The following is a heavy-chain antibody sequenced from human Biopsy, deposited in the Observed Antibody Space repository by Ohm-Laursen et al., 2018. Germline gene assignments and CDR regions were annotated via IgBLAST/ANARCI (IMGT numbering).Heavy chain of an antibody. J-gene: IGHJ4*02. CDR1: GGSFSGYY. CDR2: IHNSGNT. V-gene: IGHV4-34*09. Sequence: TLSLTCAVYGGSFSGYYWSWIRQPPGKGLEWIGYIHNSGNTYYNPSLKSRVMISIDVSKDQFSLKLSSVTAADTAVYYCARDWSSGRYLEYWGQGSQVTVSS. D-gene: IGHD3-10*01. CDR3: ARDWSSGRYLEY.